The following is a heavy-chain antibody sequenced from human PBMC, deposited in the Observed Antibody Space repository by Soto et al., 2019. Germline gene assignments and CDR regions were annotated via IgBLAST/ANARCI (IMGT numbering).Heavy chain of an antibody. V-gene: IGHV3-30-3*01. CDR1: GFTFNTYA. Sequence: GGSLRLSCAASGFTFNTYAMHWVRQAPGKGLEWVAVISYDANKRYYADSVKGRFTISRDNSKNTLYLQMNSLRTDDTAVYYCARVYGDYSSRFDYWGQGTLVTVSS. J-gene: IGHJ4*02. D-gene: IGHD4-17*01. CDR3: ARVYGDYSSRFDY. CDR2: ISYDANKR.